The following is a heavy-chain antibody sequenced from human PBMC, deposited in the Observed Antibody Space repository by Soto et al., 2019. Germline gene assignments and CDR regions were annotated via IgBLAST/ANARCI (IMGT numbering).Heavy chain of an antibody. V-gene: IGHV4-39*01. CDR1: GGSITSSNYY. D-gene: IGHD3-10*02. Sequence: QLQLQESGPGLVKPSETLSLTCTVSGGSITSSNYYWGWIRQPPGKGLEWIGNMYYSGTAYYNPSLKSRVTISVDTSKNQFSLTLSSVTAADTAVYYSTRNTMYSNTWPQFDYWGQGTLVTVSS. CDR3: TRNTMYSNTWPQFDY. CDR2: MYYSGTA. J-gene: IGHJ4*02.